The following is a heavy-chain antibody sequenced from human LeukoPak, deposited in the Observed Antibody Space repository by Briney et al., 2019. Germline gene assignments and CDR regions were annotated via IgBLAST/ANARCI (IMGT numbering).Heavy chain of an antibody. J-gene: IGHJ4*02. D-gene: IGHD5-12*01. CDR3: ARARPPPRGYPPGELLLFDY. Sequence: TIYYADPVKGRFTISINNAKNSLYLQMNSLRAEDTAVYYCARARPPPRGYPPGELLLFDYWGQGTMVTVSS. CDR2: TI. V-gene: IGHV3-48*01.